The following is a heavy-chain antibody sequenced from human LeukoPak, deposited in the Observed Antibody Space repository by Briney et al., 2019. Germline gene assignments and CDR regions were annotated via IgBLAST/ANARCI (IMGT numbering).Heavy chain of an antibody. Sequence: GGSLRLSCAAPGFTFSSYSMNWVRQAPGKGLEWVSSISSSSSYIYYADSVKGRFTISRDNAKNSLYLQMNSLRAEDTAVYYCARDLSNFGEVDYWGQGTLVTVSS. D-gene: IGHD4-11*01. CDR1: GFTFSSYS. J-gene: IGHJ4*02. CDR3: ARDLSNFGEVDY. CDR2: ISSSSSYI. V-gene: IGHV3-21*01.